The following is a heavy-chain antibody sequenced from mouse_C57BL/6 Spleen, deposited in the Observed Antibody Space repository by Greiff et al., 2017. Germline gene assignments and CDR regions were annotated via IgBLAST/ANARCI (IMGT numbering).Heavy chain of an antibody. CDR2: ISSGSSTI. CDR1: GYNFSDYG. V-gene: IGHV5-17*01. D-gene: IGHD1-1*01. J-gene: IGHJ4*01. Sequence: EVQGVESGGGLVKPGGSLKLSCAASGYNFSDYGMHWVRQAPEKGLAWVAYISSGSSTIYYADTVKGRFTISRDNAKNTLFLQMTSLRSEDTAMYYCAPYYVSSYGDAMHYRGQSASVTSSS. CDR3: APYYVSSYGDAMHY.